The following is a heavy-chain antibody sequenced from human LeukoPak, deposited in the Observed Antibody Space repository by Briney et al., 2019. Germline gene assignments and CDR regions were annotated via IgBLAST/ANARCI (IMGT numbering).Heavy chain of an antibody. J-gene: IGHJ4*02. CDR2: LSGSGGST. Sequence: WGYLRLSCAAYGFTFSSFAMSWVRPAPGKGLEWVSALSGSGGSTYYADSVKGRFTMSRDNSKNTLYLQMNSLRAEDTAVYYCAKGIAAFDYWGQGTLVTVSS. CDR1: GFTFSSFA. V-gene: IGHV3-23*01. D-gene: IGHD2-15*01. CDR3: AKGIAAFDY.